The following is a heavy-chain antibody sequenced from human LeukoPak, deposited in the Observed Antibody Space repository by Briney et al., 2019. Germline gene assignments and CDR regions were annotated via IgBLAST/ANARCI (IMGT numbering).Heavy chain of an antibody. CDR1: GFTFSRSA. Sequence: SVKVSCKASGFTFSRSAVQWGRQARGRRLELIGWTVVGNGNTNYAQKFQERVTFTRDMSTSTAYMDLGSLGSEDTALYYCAAVSFWSTQNPGDNWFDPWGQGTLVTVSS. CDR2: TVVGNGNT. J-gene: IGHJ5*02. V-gene: IGHV1-58*01. D-gene: IGHD3-3*01. CDR3: AAVSFWSTQNPGDNWFDP.